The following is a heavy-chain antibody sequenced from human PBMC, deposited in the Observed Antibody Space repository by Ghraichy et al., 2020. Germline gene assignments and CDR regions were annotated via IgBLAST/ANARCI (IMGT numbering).Heavy chain of an antibody. V-gene: IGHV1-2*02. CDR1: GYTFTGYY. Sequence: ASVKVSCKASGYTFTGYYMHWVRQAPGQGLEWMGWINPNSGGTNYAQKFQGRVTMTRDTSISTAYMELSRLRSDDTAVYYCAREMATIYGLGYWGQGTLVTVSS. CDR3: AREMATIYGLGY. D-gene: IGHD5-24*01. CDR2: INPNSGGT. J-gene: IGHJ4*02.